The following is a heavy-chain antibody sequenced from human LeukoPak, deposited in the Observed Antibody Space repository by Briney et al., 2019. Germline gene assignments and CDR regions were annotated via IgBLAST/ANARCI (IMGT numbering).Heavy chain of an antibody. CDR2: INYSGST. CDR1: GDSFSAYY. CDR3: ARIHYYGDLYAFDI. D-gene: IGHD4-17*01. J-gene: IGHJ3*02. Sequence: PSETLSLTCAVYGDSFSAYYWSWIRQPPGKGLEWIGEINYSGSTNYNPSLKSRVTISADTSKNQFSLKLSSVTAADTAVYYCARIHYYGDLYAFDIWGQGTMVTVSS. V-gene: IGHV4-34*01.